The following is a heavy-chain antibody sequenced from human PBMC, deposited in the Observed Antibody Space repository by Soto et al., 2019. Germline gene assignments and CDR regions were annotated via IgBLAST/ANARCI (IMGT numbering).Heavy chain of an antibody. CDR3: ARHPVEMATITLYYFDY. CDR1: GYSFTSYW. CDR2: IYPGDSDT. Sequence: PGESLKISCKGSGYSFTSYWIGWVRQMPGKGLEWMGIIYPGDSDTRYSPSFQGQVTISADKSISTAYLQWSSLKASDTAMYYCARHPVEMATITLYYFDYWGQGTLVTVSS. D-gene: IGHD5-12*01. V-gene: IGHV5-51*01. J-gene: IGHJ4*02.